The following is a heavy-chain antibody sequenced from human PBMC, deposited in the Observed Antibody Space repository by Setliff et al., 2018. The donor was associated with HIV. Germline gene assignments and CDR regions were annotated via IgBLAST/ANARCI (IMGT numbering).Heavy chain of an antibody. CDR3: ARSDCSSVRCYLGHAFEI. Sequence: SVKVSCKASGGTFSDYTVNWVRQAPGQGLEWMGRIIPIIGIENYAQKFQGRVTITADKSTSTAYMELNSLRSDDTAIYHCARSDCSSVRCYLGHAFEIWGQGTMVTVSS. CDR2: IIPIIGIE. D-gene: IGHD2-15*01. V-gene: IGHV1-69*02. CDR1: GGTFSDYT. J-gene: IGHJ3*02.